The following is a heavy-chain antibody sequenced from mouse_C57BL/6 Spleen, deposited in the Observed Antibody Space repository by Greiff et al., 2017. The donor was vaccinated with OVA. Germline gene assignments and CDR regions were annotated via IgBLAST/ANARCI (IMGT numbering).Heavy chain of an antibody. D-gene: IGHD1-1*01. CDR3: ARSGDGSDY. CDR1: GYTFTDYY. Sequence: EVQLLQSGPELVKPGASVKISCKASGYTFTDYYMNWVKQSPGKSLEWIGDINPNNGGTCYNQKFKGKATLTVDKSSSTAYMELRSLTSEDSAVYYCARSGDGSDYWGQGTTLTVSS. J-gene: IGHJ2*01. V-gene: IGHV1-26*01. CDR2: INPNNGGT.